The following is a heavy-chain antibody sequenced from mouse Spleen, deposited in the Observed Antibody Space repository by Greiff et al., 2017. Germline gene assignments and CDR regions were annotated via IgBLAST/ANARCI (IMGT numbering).Heavy chain of an antibody. CDR1: GYTFTDYE. D-gene: IGHD1-1*01. CDR2: IDPETGGT. V-gene: IGHV1-15*01. CDR3: TRREATVVATNYFDY. Sequence: VQLQQSGAELVRPGASVTLSCKASGYTFTDYEMHWVKQTPVHGLEWIGAIDPETGGTAYNQKFKGKAILTADKSSSTAYMELRSLTSEDSAVYYCTRREATVVATNYFDYWGQGTTLTVSS. J-gene: IGHJ2*01.